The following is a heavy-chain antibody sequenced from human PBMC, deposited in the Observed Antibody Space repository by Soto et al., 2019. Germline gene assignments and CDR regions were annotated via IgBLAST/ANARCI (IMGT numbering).Heavy chain of an antibody. J-gene: IGHJ6*03. Sequence: VQLVESGGGLVQPGGSLRLSCAASGFTFSSYSMNWVRQAPGKGLEWVSYISSSSSTIYYADSVKGRFTISRDNAKNSLYLQMNSLRAEDTAVYYCASKLTALPSVYYYYYMDVWGKGTTVTVSS. V-gene: IGHV3-48*01. CDR2: ISSSSSTI. D-gene: IGHD1-7*01. CDR1: GFTFSSYS. CDR3: ASKLTALPSVYYYYYMDV.